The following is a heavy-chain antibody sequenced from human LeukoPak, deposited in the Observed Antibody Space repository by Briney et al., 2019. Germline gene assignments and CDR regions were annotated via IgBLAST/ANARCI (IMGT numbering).Heavy chain of an antibody. Sequence: GGSLRLSCAASGFTVSSNYMSWVRLAPGKGLEWVSVIYSGGSTYYADSVKGRFTISRDNSKNTLYLQMNSLRAEDTAVYYCARGYYDSSGYYYFDYWGQGTLVTVSS. CDR2: IYSGGST. CDR1: GFTVSSNY. CDR3: ARGYYDSSGYYYFDY. V-gene: IGHV3-53*01. D-gene: IGHD3-22*01. J-gene: IGHJ4*02.